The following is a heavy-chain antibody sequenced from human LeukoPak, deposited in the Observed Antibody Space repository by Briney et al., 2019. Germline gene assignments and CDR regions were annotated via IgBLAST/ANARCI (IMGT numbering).Heavy chain of an antibody. CDR1: GFTFDDYA. J-gene: IGHJ4*02. CDR3: ARDQAYYFSFADY. D-gene: IGHD2/OR15-2a*01. CDR2: ISWNSGSI. Sequence: GGSLRLSCAASGFTFDDYAMHWVRQAPGKGLEWVSGISWNSGSIGYADSVKGRFTISRDNAKNSLYLQMNSLRAEDTALYYCARDQAYYFSFADYWGLGTLVTVSS. V-gene: IGHV3-9*01.